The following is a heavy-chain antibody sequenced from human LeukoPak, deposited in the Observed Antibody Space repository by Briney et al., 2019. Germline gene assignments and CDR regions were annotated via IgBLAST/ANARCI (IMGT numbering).Heavy chain of an antibody. CDR3: ARQIARGYGINFYHMDV. CDR2: IYYGGNT. V-gene: IGHV4-39*01. CDR1: GDSINIYTYSSLNSTTYY. J-gene: IGHJ6*03. D-gene: IGHD3-10*01. Sequence: KPSETLSLTCTLSGDSINIYTYSSLNSTTYYWGWIRQAPGKGLEWIGNIYYGGNTYYSPSLKNRLTISVDTSKNQFSLRLSPVTATDTAVYYCARQIARGYGINFYHMDVWGKGTTVTVSS.